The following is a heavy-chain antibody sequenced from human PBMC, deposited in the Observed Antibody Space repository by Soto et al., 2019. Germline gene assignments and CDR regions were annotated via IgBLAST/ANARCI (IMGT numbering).Heavy chain of an antibody. CDR2: IIPVFGRP. CDR1: GGTFSSFG. J-gene: IGHJ1*01. CDR3: AREASGYDF. Sequence: SVKVSCKASGGTFSSFGISWVRQAPGQGLEWMGGIIPVFGRPNYAQRFRGRLTITADESTSTSYMELIDLTSEDTAVYYCAREASGYDFWGQGTQVTSPQ. D-gene: IGHD5-12*01. V-gene: IGHV1-69*13.